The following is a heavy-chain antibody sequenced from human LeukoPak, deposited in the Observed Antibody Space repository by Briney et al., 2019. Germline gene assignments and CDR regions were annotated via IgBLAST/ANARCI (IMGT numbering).Heavy chain of an antibody. J-gene: IGHJ4*02. CDR1: GFTVSSNY. V-gene: IGHV3-66*01. CDR3: ARDSISYGDYVAFDY. CDR2: IYRGGST. Sequence: GGSLRLSSAASGFTVSSNYISWVRQAPGKGLEWVSVIYRGGSTYYADSVKGRFTISRDNSKNMLYLQMNSQRAEDTAVYYCARDSISYGDYVAFDYWGQGTLVTVSS. D-gene: IGHD4-17*01.